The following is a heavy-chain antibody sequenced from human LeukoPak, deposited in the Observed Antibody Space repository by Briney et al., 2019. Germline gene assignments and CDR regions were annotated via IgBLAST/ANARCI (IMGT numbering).Heavy chain of an antibody. D-gene: IGHD2-2*01. CDR2: IKQDGSEK. J-gene: IGHJ4*02. V-gene: IGHV3-7*03. CDR3: AGVRIVVVPAAMGGYFDY. CDR1: GFTFSSYW. Sequence: GGSLRLSCAASGFTFSSYWMSWVRQAPGKGLEWVANIKQDGSEKYYVDSVKGRFTISRDNAKNSLYLQMNSLRAEDTAVYYCAGVRIVVVPAAMGGYFDYWGQGTLVTVSS.